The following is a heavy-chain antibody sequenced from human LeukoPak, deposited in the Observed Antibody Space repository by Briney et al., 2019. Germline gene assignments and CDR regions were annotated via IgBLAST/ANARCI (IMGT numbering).Heavy chain of an antibody. CDR3: AKGDTGMVRRYYFDY. J-gene: IGHJ4*02. CDR2: ISGSGGST. D-gene: IGHD5-18*01. Sequence: GESLRLSCAASGFTFSSYAMSWVRQAPGKGLEWVSVISGSGGSTYYADSVKGQFTIFRDNSKNTVYLQMNSLRADDTAVYYCAKGDTGMVRRYYFDYWGQGTLVTVSS. CDR1: GFTFSSYA. V-gene: IGHV3-23*01.